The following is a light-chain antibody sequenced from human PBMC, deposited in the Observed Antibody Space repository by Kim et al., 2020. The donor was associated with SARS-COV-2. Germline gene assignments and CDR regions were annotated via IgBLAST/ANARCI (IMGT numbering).Light chain of an antibody. J-gene: IGLJ3*02. CDR3: QAWDSSTAV. Sequence: SYELTQPPSVSVSPGQTASITCSGAKLGDKYAYWYQQKPGQSPVLVIYQHTKRPSGISQRFSGSSSGNTATLTISPAQTVDEAEYYCQAWDSSTAVFGGG. CDR1: KLGDKY. CDR2: QHT. V-gene: IGLV3-1*01.